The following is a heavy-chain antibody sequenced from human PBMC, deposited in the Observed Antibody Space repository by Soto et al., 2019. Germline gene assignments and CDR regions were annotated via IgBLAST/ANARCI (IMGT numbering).Heavy chain of an antibody. CDR2: IYFSASGTC. CDR3: ARPRYSFGTSRYYPFDD. V-gene: IGHV4-39*01. Sequence: SETLSLTCSVSGDFISNTTYYWARVRQAPGKGLEWVGSIYFSASGTCHYNPSHKSRGIISVDTSKIRFAFILISVTAADAAVDYCARPRYSFGTSRYYPFDDWGQGTLVTVSS. J-gene: IGHJ4*02. CDR1: GDFISNTTYY. D-gene: IGHD3-22*01.